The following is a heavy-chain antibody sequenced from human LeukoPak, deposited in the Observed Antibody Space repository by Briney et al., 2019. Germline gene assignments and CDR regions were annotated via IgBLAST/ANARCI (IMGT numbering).Heavy chain of an antibody. D-gene: IGHD1-20*01. V-gene: IGHV3-33*01. Sequence: PGGSLRLSCAASGFTFSSYAMHWVRQAPGKGLEWVAFIWYDGSNKDYTDSVKGRFTISRDNAKNRLHLQMNSLRAEDTAVYYCARDGIGLTGGRRGDYWGQGTLVTVSS. CDR2: IWYDGSNK. J-gene: IGHJ4*02. CDR1: GFTFSSYA. CDR3: ARDGIGLTGGRRGDY.